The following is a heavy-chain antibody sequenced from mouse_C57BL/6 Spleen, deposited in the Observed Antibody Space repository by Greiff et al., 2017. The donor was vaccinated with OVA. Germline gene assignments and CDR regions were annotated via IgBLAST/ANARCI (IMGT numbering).Heavy chain of an antibody. CDR2: IDPEDGDT. V-gene: IGHV14-1*01. D-gene: IGHD2-4*01. CDR1: GFNIKDYY. J-gene: IGHJ3*01. CDR3: TTYDHDGNAWFAY. Sequence: VQLQQSGAELVRPGASVKLSCTASGFNIKDYYMHWVKQRPEQGLEWIGRIDPEDGDTEYAPKFQGKATMTADTSSNTAYLQLSSLTSEDTAVYYCTTYDHDGNAWFAYWGQGTLVTVSA.